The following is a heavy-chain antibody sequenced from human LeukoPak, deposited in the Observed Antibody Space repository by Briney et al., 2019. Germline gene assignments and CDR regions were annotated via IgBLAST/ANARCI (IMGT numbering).Heavy chain of an antibody. CDR1: GLTFRNYG. V-gene: IGHV3-23*01. Sequence: GGSLRLSCAPSGLTFRNYGMNWVRQPTGKGPEWVSAIGGSGDSTYHADSVRGRFTVSRDNSKNTLYLQMNSLRAEDTAVYYCANLKGYYDILTGSVGAFDIWGQGTMVTVSS. D-gene: IGHD3-9*01. CDR3: ANLKGYYDILTGSVGAFDI. CDR2: IGGSGDST. J-gene: IGHJ3*02.